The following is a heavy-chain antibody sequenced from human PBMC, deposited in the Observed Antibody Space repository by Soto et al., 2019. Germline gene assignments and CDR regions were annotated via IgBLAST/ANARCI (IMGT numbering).Heavy chain of an antibody. V-gene: IGHV1-69*01. Sequence: QVQLVQSGAEVKKPGSSVKVSCKASGDSFRSFGISWLRQAPGQGLEWMGGIIPFFGTANYAQKFQGRVTITADESTSTTYVELTSLPSEDTALYYCAREGASTSLGWFDPWGQGTLVTVSS. CDR3: AREGASTSLGWFDP. D-gene: IGHD1-26*01. CDR1: GDSFRSFG. J-gene: IGHJ5*02. CDR2: IIPFFGTA.